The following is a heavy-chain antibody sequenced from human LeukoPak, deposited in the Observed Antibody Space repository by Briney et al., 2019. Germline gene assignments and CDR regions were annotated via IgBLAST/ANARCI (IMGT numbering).Heavy chain of an antibody. J-gene: IGHJ4*02. Sequence: PGGSLRLSCAASGFTFSSYAMSWVRQAPGKGLESVSAISGSGGSTYYADSVKGRFTISRDNSKNTLYLQMNSLRAENTAVYYCAKGNIVLMVYANFDYWGQGTLVTVSS. CDR1: GFTFSSYA. CDR3: AKGNIVLMVYANFDY. CDR2: ISGSGGST. V-gene: IGHV3-23*01. D-gene: IGHD2-8*01.